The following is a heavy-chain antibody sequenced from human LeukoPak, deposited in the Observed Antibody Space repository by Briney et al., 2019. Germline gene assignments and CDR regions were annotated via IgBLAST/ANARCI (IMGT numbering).Heavy chain of an antibody. D-gene: IGHD3-10*01. CDR3: AREAYYYGSGTESGGSYFYGMDV. CDR1: GITVSGNY. J-gene: IGHJ6*02. Sequence: GGSLRLSCAASGITVSGNYMNWLRQAPGQGLEWVSVPYRGGTKYYADSVKDRFTASRDNSGSTLYLQMNSLRAEDTAVYYCAREAYYYGSGTESGGSYFYGMDVWGQGTTVVVSS. CDR2: PYRGGTK. V-gene: IGHV3-66*01.